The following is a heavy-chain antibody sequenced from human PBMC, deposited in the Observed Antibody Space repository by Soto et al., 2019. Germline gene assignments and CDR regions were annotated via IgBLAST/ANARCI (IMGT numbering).Heavy chain of an antibody. CDR3: ARDLGEPHQKRSSSTPYYYYYYGMDV. J-gene: IGHJ6*02. D-gene: IGHD6-6*01. V-gene: IGHV3-21*01. Sequence: GGSLRLSCAASGFTFSSYSMNWVRQAPGKGLEWVSSISSSSSYIYYADSVKGRFTISRDNAKNSLYLQMNSLRAEDTAVYYCARDLGEPHQKRSSSTPYYYYYYGMDVWGQGTTVTVSS. CDR2: ISSSSSYI. CDR1: GFTFSSYS.